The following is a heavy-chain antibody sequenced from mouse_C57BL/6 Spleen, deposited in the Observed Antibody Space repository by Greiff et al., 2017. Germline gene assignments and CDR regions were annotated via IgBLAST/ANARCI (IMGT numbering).Heavy chain of an antibody. J-gene: IGHJ4*01. CDR2: ISSGGDYI. D-gene: IGHD3-1*01. CDR3: TRDRASYAMDY. Sequence: EVQLMESGEGLVKPGGSLKLSCAASGFTFSSYAMSWVRQTPEKRLEWVAYISSGGDYIYYADTVKGRFTISRDNARNTLYLQMSSLKSEDTAMYYCTRDRASYAMDYWGQGTSVTVSS. CDR1: GFTFSSYA. V-gene: IGHV5-9-1*02.